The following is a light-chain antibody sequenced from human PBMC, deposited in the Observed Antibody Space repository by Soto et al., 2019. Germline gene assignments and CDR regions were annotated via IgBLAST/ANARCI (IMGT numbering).Light chain of an antibody. CDR1: QDISSW. Sequence: DIQMTQSPSSVSASVGDRVTINCRASQDISSWLAWYQQKPGKAPKLLIYAASNLQSGVPSRFSGSGSGTDFTLNISSLQPEDFATYCCQQGYSFAFTFGPGTKV. V-gene: IGKV1-12*01. J-gene: IGKJ3*01. CDR3: QQGYSFAFT. CDR2: AAS.